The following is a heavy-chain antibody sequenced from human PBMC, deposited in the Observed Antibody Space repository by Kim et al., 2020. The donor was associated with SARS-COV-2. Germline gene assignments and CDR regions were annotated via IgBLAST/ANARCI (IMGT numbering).Heavy chain of an antibody. CDR3: ARGGRSGWYYFDY. D-gene: IGHD6-19*01. Sequence: ASVKVSCKASGYTFTGYYMHWVRQAPGQGLEWMGRINPNSGGTNYAQKFQGRVTMTRDTSISTAYMELSRLRSDDTVVYYCARGGRSGWYYFDYWGQGTLVTVSS. CDR1: GYTFTGYY. V-gene: IGHV1-2*05. J-gene: IGHJ4*02. CDR2: INPNSGGT.